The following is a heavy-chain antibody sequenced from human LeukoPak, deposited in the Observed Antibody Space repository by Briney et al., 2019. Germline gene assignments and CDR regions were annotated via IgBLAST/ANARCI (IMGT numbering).Heavy chain of an antibody. V-gene: IGHV4-39*07. D-gene: IGHD6-13*01. J-gene: IGHJ4*02. CDR3: ARDVVAAPGTWDY. CDR1: GGSISSYY. Sequence: PSETLSLTCTVSGGSISSYYWSWIRQPPGKGLEWIGSIYYSGSTYYNPSLKSRVTISVDTSKNQFSLKLSSVTAADTAVYYCARDVVAAPGTWDYWGQGTLVTVSS. CDR2: IYYSGST.